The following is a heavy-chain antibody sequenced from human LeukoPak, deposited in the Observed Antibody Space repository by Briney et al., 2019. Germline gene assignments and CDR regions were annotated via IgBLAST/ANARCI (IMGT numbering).Heavy chain of an antibody. V-gene: IGHV4-34*01. CDR3: ARTYDSSGYYFDY. CDR1: GGSFSGYY. J-gene: IGHJ4*02. D-gene: IGHD3-22*01. CDR2: INHSGST. Sequence: SETLSLTCAVYGGSFSGYYGSWIRQPPGKGLEWIGEINHSGSTNYNPSLKSRVTISVDRSKNQFSLKLSSVTAADTAVYYCARTYDSSGYYFDYWGQGTLVTVSS.